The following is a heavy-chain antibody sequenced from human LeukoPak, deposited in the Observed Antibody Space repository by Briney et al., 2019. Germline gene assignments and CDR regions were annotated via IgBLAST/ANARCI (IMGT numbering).Heavy chain of an antibody. Sequence: ASVTVSCKASGYILTRYRIRGVRQAAGQGLEGVGWISAYNGNTNYAQKLQGRVTMSTDTSTSTAYMELRSLRSDDTAVYYCARNLYDIVVVPVSPNAHDAFDIWGGGRMVAVFS. CDR3: ARNLYDIVVVPVSPNAHDAFDI. CDR2: ISAYNGNT. CDR1: GYILTRYR. D-gene: IGHD2-2*01. V-gene: IGHV1-18*01. J-gene: IGHJ3*02.